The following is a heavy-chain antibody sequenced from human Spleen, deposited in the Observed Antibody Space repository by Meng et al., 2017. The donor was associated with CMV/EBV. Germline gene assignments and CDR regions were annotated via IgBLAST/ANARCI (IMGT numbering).Heavy chain of an antibody. CDR1: GFTCGSYA. CDR2: ISYDGSDE. V-gene: IGHV3-30*04. D-gene: IGHD1-26*01. CDR3: ARSISGSYPGFDY. J-gene: IGHJ4*02. Sequence: ASGFTCGSYAMHWVRQAPGKGLEWVSIISYDGSDEYYADCVKGRFTIFRDNSKNMLYLQMNSLRAEDTAVYYCARSISGSYPGFDYWGQGTLVTVSS.